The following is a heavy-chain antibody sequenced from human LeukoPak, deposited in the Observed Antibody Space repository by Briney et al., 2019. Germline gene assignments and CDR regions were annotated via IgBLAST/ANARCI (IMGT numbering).Heavy chain of an antibody. D-gene: IGHD3-22*01. J-gene: IGHJ5*02. CDR2: IYYSGST. V-gene: IGHV4-31*03. CDR3: ARGYYDSSGYYPTYNWFDP. CDR1: GGSISSGGYY. Sequence: PSETLSLTCTVSGGSISSGGYYWSWIRQHPGKGLEWIGYIYYSGSTYYNPSLKSRVTISVDTSKNQFSLKLSSVTAADTAVYYCARGYYDSSGYYPTYNWFDPWAQGTLVTVSS.